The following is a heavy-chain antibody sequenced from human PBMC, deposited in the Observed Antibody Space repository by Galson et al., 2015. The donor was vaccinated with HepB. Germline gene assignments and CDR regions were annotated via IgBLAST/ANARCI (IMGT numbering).Heavy chain of an antibody. D-gene: IGHD4-17*01. CDR2: FDPEDGET. Sequence: SVKLSCKFSGFTLTQLSMHWVRQAPGQGLEWMGGFDPEDGETIYAQKFQGRVTMTEDTSTDTAYMELSSLRSEDTAVYYCATVPLGENGGFDYWGQGTLVTVPS. CDR3: ATVPLGENGGFDY. J-gene: IGHJ4*02. CDR1: GFTLTQLS. V-gene: IGHV1-24*01.